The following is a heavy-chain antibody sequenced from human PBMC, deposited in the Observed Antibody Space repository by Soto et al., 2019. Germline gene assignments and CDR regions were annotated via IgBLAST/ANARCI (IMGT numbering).Heavy chain of an antibody. V-gene: IGHV4-34*01. CDR2: INHSGST. CDR1: GGSFNGYY. J-gene: IGHJ6*02. Sequence: ASETLSLTCAVYGGSFNGYYWSWIRQPPGKGLEWIGEINHSGSTNYNPSLKSRVTISVDTSNDQFSLNLSSVTAADTAVYYCARLGTPIVVVPAATDYYYYYGMDVWGQGTTVTVSS. CDR3: ARLGTPIVVVPAATDYYYYYGMDV. D-gene: IGHD2-2*01.